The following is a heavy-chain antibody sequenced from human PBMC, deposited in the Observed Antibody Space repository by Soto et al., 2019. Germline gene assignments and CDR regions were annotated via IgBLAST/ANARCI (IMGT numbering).Heavy chain of an antibody. D-gene: IGHD3-9*01. Sequence: SETLSLTCTVSGGSISSGGYYWSWIRQHPGKGLEWIGYIYYSGSTYYNPSLKSRVTISVDTSKNQFSLKLSSVTAADTAVYYCARGGYDISTGYKGPDYWGQGTLVTVSS. J-gene: IGHJ4*02. CDR2: IYYSGST. V-gene: IGHV4-31*03. CDR3: ARGGYDISTGYKGPDY. CDR1: GGSISSGGYY.